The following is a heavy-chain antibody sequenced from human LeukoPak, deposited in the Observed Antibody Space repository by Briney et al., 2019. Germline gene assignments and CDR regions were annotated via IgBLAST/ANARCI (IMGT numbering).Heavy chain of an antibody. CDR3: ARVGACSSTSCYYWGED. D-gene: IGHD2-2*01. CDR1: GYTFTSYA. J-gene: IGHJ4*02. Sequence: ASVKVSCKASGYTFTSYAMNWVRQAPGQGLEWMGRINPNSGGTNYAQKFQGRVTMTRDTSISTAYMELSRLRSDDTAVYYCARVGACSSTSCYYWGEDWGQGTLVTVSS. V-gene: IGHV1-2*06. CDR2: INPNSGGT.